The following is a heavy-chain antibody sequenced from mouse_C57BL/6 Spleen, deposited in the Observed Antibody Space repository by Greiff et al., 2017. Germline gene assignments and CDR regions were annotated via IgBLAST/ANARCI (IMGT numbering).Heavy chain of an antibody. CDR1: GYTFTSYT. D-gene: IGHD2-1*01. Sequence: VQLQQSGAELARPGASVKMSCKASGYTFTSYTMHWVKQRPGQGLEWIGYINPSSGYTKYNQKFKDKATLTADKSSSTAYMQLSSLTSEDSAVYYCAREGIYYGNPYAMDYWGQGTSVTVSS. CDR3: AREGIYYGNPYAMDY. CDR2: INPSSGYT. J-gene: IGHJ4*01. V-gene: IGHV1-4*01.